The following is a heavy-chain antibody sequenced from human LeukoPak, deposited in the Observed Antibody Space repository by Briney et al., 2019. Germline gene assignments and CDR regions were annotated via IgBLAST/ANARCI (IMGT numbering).Heavy chain of an antibody. V-gene: IGHV3-7*01. J-gene: IGHJ4*02. D-gene: IGHD4-17*01. Sequence: PGGSLRLSCAASGFTFSSYWMNWARQAPGKGLEWVASVNHNGNVNYYVDSVKGRFTISRDNAKNSLYLQMNSLRAEDTAVYYCARLGARQILEYWGQGTLVTVSS. CDR3: ARLGARQILEY. CDR1: GFTFSSYW. CDR2: VNHNGNVN.